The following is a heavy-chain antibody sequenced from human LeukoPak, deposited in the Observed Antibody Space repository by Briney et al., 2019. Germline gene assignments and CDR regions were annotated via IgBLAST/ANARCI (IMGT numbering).Heavy chain of an antibody. CDR2: INYNGNT. CDR3: ARLVLSYGNAFDH. J-gene: IGHJ4*02. D-gene: IGHD3-16*01. V-gene: IGHV4-39*02. Sequence: SETLSLTCTVSGGSIRSSSYYWGWIRQPPGKGLEWIGSINYNGNTYYDSSLKSRVTISVDTSKNHFSLRLSSVTAADTAVYYCARLVLSYGNAFDHWGQGTLVTVSS. CDR1: GGSIRSSSYY.